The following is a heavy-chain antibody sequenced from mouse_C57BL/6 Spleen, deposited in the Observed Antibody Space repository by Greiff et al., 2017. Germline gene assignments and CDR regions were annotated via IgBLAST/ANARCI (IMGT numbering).Heavy chain of an antibody. D-gene: IGHD2-2*01. V-gene: IGHV3-6*01. J-gene: IGHJ3*01. CDR2: ISYDGSN. Sequence: EVQLVESGPGLVKPSQSLSLTCSVTGYSITSGYYWNWIRQFPGNKLEWMGYISYDGSNNYNPSLKNRISITRDTSKNQFFLKLNSVTTEDTATYYCAREGNGYDSWFAYWGQGTLVTVSA. CDR3: AREGNGYDSWFAY. CDR1: GYSITSGYY.